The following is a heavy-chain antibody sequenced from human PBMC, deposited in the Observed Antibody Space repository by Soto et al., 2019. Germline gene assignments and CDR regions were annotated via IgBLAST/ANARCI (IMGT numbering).Heavy chain of an antibody. CDR3: ARVSAGYWYFDL. D-gene: IGHD6-19*01. Sequence: QVQLQESGPGLVKPSETLSLTYTVSGGSISSYYWSWIRQPPGKGLEWIGYIYYSGSTNYNPSLKSRVTISVDTSKNQFSLKLTSVTAADTAVYYCARVSAGYWYFDLWGRGTLVTVSS. V-gene: IGHV4-59*01. CDR1: GGSISSYY. J-gene: IGHJ2*01. CDR2: IYYSGST.